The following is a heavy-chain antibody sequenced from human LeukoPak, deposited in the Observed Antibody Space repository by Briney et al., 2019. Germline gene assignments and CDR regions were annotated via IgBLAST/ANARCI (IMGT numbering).Heavy chain of an antibody. V-gene: IGHV1-69*04. D-gene: IGHD3-10*01. Sequence: ASVKVSCKASGGTFSSYAISWVRQAPGQGLEWMGRIIPILGIANYAQKFQGRVTITADKSTSTAYMELSSLRSEDTAVYYCARDLGEAGSVAFDICGQGTMVTVSS. J-gene: IGHJ3*02. CDR3: ARDLGEAGSVAFDI. CDR2: IIPILGIA. CDR1: GGTFSSYA.